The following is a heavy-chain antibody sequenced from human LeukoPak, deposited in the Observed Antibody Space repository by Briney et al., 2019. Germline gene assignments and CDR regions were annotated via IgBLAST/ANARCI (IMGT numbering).Heavy chain of an antibody. Sequence: GGSLRLSCAASRFPFTSYGMHWVRQAPGKGLEWVAFIQFDGSNKYYADSVKGRFTISRDNSKNTLYLQMNSLRAEDTAVYYCAKEPMATIMFDYWGQGTLVTVSS. CDR1: RFPFTSYG. J-gene: IGHJ4*02. CDR3: AKEPMATIMFDY. D-gene: IGHD5-24*01. V-gene: IGHV3-30*02. CDR2: IQFDGSNK.